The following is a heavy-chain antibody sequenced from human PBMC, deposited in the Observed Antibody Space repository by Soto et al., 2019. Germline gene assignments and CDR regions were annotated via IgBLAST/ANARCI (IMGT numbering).Heavy chain of an antibody. D-gene: IGHD6-19*01. CDR1: GFTFSSYS. J-gene: IGHJ4*02. CDR3: ARGVAVAGATY. Sequence: GGSLRLSCAASGFTFSSYSMNWVRQAPGEGLEWVSYISSSSSTIYYADSVKGRFTISRDNAKNSLYLQMNSLRAEDTAVYYCARGVAVAGATYWGQGTLVTVSS. V-gene: IGHV3-48*01. CDR2: ISSSSSTI.